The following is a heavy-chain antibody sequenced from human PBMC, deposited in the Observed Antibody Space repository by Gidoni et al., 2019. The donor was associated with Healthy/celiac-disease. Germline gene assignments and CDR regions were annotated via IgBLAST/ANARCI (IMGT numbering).Heavy chain of an antibody. CDR2: IKQDGSEK. CDR3: ARELQNDDAFDI. CDR1: VFTFSSYW. V-gene: IGHV3-7*03. Sequence: EVQLVESGGGLVQPGGSLRLSCAASVFTFSSYWMSWVRQAPGKGLEWVANIKQDGSEKYYVDSVKGRFTISRDNAKNSLYLQMNSLRAEDTAVYYCARELQNDDAFDIWGQGTMVTVSS. J-gene: IGHJ3*02. D-gene: IGHD1-1*01.